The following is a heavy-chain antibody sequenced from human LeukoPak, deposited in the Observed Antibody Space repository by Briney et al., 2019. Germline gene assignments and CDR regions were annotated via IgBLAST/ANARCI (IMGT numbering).Heavy chain of an antibody. V-gene: IGHV3-21*01. Sequence: GGSLRLSCAASGFSFSRAWMSWVRQAPGKGLEWVSSISSSSSYIYYADSVKGRFTISRDNAKNSLYLQMNSLRAEDTAVYYCARDNKPAYHYYMDVWGKGTTVTVSS. D-gene: IGHD1/OR15-1a*01. CDR1: GFSFSRAW. CDR3: ARDNKPAYHYYMDV. CDR2: ISSSSSYI. J-gene: IGHJ6*03.